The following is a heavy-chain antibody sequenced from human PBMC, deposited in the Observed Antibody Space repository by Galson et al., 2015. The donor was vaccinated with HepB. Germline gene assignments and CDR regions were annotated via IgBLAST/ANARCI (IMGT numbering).Heavy chain of an antibody. CDR1: GSTFTGYY. V-gene: IGHV1-2*02. CDR2: INPNSGGT. CDR3: AREASRTDSGFDP. Sequence: SVKVSCKASGSTFTGYYMHWVRQAPGQGLEWMGWINPNSGGTNYAQKFQGRVTMTRDTSISTAYMELSRLRSDDTAVYYCAREASRTDSGFDPWGQGTLVTVSS. D-gene: IGHD1-14*01. J-gene: IGHJ5*02.